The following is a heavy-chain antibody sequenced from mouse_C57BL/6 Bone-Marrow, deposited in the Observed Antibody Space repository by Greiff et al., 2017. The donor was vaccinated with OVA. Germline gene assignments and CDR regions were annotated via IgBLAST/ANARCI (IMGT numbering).Heavy chain of an antibody. V-gene: IGHV1-15*01. D-gene: IGHD1-1*01. Sequence: QVQLQQSGAELVRPGASVTLSCKASGYTFTDYEMHWVKQTPVHGLEWIGAIDPETGGTAYNQKFKGKAILTADKSSSTAYMELRSLTSEDSAVYYFTRGGYYYGSSYWFAYWGQGTLVTVSA. J-gene: IGHJ3*01. CDR1: GYTFTDYE. CDR2: IDPETGGT. CDR3: TRGGYYYGSSYWFAY.